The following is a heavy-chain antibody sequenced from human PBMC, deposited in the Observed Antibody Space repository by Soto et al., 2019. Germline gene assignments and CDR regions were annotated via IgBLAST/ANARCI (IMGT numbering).Heavy chain of an antibody. D-gene: IGHD3-10*01. CDR3: ALGEGSGSYNWFDP. Sequence: QVQLVQSGAEVKKPGSSVKVSCKASGGTFSSYTISWVRQAPGQGLEWMGRIIPILGIANYAQKFQGRVKITGDKSTSTAYMELSSLRSEDTAVYYCALGEGSGSYNWFDPWGQGTLVTVSS. V-gene: IGHV1-69*02. CDR2: IIPILGIA. CDR1: GGTFSSYT. J-gene: IGHJ5*02.